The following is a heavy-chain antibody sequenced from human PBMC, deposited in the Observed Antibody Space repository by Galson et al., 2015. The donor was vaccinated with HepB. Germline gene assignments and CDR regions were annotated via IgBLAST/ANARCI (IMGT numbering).Heavy chain of an antibody. CDR1: GFTFSSYA. J-gene: IGHJ4*02. V-gene: IGHV3-23*01. CDR2: ISGSGGST. D-gene: IGHD3-22*01. CDR3: AKGDYDSSGYYSFFDY. Sequence: SLRLSCAASGFTFSSYAMSWVRQAPGKGLEWVSAISGSGGSTYYADSVKGRFTISRDNSKNTLYLQMNSLRAEDTAVYYCAKGDYDSSGYYSFFDYWGQGTLVTVSS.